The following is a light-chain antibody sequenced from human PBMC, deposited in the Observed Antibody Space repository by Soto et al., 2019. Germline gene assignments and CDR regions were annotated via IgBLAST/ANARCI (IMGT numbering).Light chain of an antibody. CDR2: GAS. CDR3: QQYMNGWT. CDR1: QSVSSN. Sequence: EIVMPQSQASLSVSPGERSTLSCRASQSVSSNLAWYQQKPGHAPMLLIYGASTRATGIPARFSGSGSGTEFTLTISSLQSEDIAVYYCQQYMNGWTFCQVSKVDI. J-gene: IGKJ1*01. V-gene: IGKV3-15*01.